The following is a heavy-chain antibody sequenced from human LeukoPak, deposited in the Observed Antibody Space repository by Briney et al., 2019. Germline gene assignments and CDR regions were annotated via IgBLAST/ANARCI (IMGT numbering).Heavy chain of an antibody. D-gene: IGHD3/OR15-3a*01. J-gene: IGHJ4*02. CDR3: ARQTGSGLFILP. Sequence: NPSETVSLTCTVYGYSISSGYYWGGIRQPPGKGLEWIGSIYHSGSTYYNPSLKSRVTISVDTSKNQFSLRLTSVTAADTAVYYCARQTGSGLFILPGGQGTLVTVSS. CDR1: GYSISSGYY. V-gene: IGHV4-38-2*02. CDR2: IYHSGST.